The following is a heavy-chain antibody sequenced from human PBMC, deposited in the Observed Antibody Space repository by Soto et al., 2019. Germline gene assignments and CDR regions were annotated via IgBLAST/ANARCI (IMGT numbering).Heavy chain of an antibody. J-gene: IGHJ4*02. CDR3: MGSGSFSL. V-gene: IGHV3-7*01. D-gene: IGHD3-10*01. CDR2: IHQNGTER. CDR1: GFTFSGYW. Sequence: EVQLVESGGGLVHPGGSLRLSCVVSGFTFSGYWMHWVRQAPGKGLECVANIHQNGTERYYVDSVKGRFTISRDNAKNSLYLHMNTLRAEDTTVYYCMGSGSFSLWGQRTLVTVSS.